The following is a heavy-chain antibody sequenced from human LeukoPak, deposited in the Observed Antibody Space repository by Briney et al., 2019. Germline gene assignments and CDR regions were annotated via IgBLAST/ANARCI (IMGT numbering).Heavy chain of an antibody. CDR3: AELGITMIGGV. V-gene: IGHV3-7*01. J-gene: IGHJ6*04. Sequence: SGGSLRLSCAASGLTFSSYWMSWVRQAPGKGLEWVANIKQDGGEKYYVDSVKGRFTISRDNAKNSLYLQMNSLRAEDTAVYYCAELGITMIGGVWGKGTTVTISS. CDR2: IKQDGGEK. CDR1: GLTFSSYW. D-gene: IGHD3-10*02.